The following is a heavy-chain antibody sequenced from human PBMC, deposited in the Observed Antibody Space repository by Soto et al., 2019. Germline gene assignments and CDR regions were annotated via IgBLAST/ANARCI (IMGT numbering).Heavy chain of an antibody. CDR3: ARTIFGVVPNYYYYYMDV. Sequence: SETQSVTCTVAGGSISGYYWSWIRQPPGKGLEWIGYIYYSGSTNYNPSLKSRVTISVDTSKNQFSLKLSSVTAADTAVYYCARTIFGVVPNYYYYYMDVWGKGTTVTVSS. V-gene: IGHV4-59*01. CDR2: IYYSGST. D-gene: IGHD3-3*01. CDR1: GGSISGYY. J-gene: IGHJ6*03.